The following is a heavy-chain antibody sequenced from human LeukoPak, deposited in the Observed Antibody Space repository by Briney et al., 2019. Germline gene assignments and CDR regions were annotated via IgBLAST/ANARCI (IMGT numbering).Heavy chain of an antibody. D-gene: IGHD6-19*01. V-gene: IGHV1-2*06. Sequence: VASVKVSCKASGYTFTGYYMHWVRQAPGQGLEWMGRINPNSGGTNYAQKFQGRVTMTRDTSISTAYMELSRLRSDDTAVYYCARRQVSSGWYWLVRSGFDYWGQGTLVTVSS. CDR1: GYTFTGYY. CDR3: ARRQVSSGWYWLVRSGFDY. CDR2: INPNSGGT. J-gene: IGHJ4*02.